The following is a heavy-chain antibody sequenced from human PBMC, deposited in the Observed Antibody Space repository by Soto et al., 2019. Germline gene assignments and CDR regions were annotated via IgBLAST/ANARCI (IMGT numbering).Heavy chain of an antibody. CDR1: GFSLNTRGVG. CDR3: AHTYSSSPDDGFDV. V-gene: IGHV2-5*02. Sequence: QITLKESVHTLVKPTQMLTLTCTFSGFSLNTRGVGVGWIRQPPGGALEWLALIYWDDDKRYSPSLRSRLTITKDTSKNQVVLTMTTMEPLDTGTYYCAHTYSSSPDDGFDVWGQGTRVTVSS. D-gene: IGHD6-6*01. J-gene: IGHJ3*01. CDR2: IYWDDDK.